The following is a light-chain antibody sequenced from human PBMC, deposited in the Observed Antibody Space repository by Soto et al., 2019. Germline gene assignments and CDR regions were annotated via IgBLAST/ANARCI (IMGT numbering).Light chain of an antibody. J-gene: IGKJ1*01. CDR1: QSVSSSY. CDR3: QQYGRSTRT. V-gene: IGKV3-20*01. Sequence: EIVLTQSPGTLSLSPGERATLSCRASQSVSSSYLAWYQQKPGQAPRLLIYGASSRATGIPDRFSGSGSGTDFTLTISRLEPEEFAVYYCQQYGRSTRTFGQGTKVDIK. CDR2: GAS.